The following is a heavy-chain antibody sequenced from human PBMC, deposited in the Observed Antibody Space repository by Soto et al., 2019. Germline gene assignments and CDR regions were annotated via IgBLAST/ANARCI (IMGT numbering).Heavy chain of an antibody. V-gene: IGHV3-11*01. J-gene: IGHJ4*02. CDR2: ISGSGSST. CDR3: ARKTSKTAVPRGDYLDF. D-gene: IGHD2-21*02. CDR1: GFIFSDYY. Sequence: QVQLVESGGGLVMPGGSLRLSCTASGFIFSDYYMMWIRQVPGKGLEWVSYISGSGSSTKYADSVKGRFIISRDSAKNSLYLQMNSLRADDTALYYCARKTSKTAVPRGDYLDFWGQGTLVTVSS.